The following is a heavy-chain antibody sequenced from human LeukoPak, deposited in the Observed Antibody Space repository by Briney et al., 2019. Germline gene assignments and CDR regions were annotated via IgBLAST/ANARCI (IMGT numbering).Heavy chain of an antibody. CDR2: ISGSGGST. CDR3: AKDLSSGSYAFDY. J-gene: IGHJ4*02. CDR1: GFIFSAYA. Sequence: PGGSLRLSCAASGFIFSAYAMTWVRQAPGKGLDWVSVISGSGGSTYYADSVKGRFTISRDNSKNTLYLQMNSLRAEDTAVYYCAKDLSSGSYAFDYWGQGTLVTVSS. V-gene: IGHV3-23*01. D-gene: IGHD1-26*01.